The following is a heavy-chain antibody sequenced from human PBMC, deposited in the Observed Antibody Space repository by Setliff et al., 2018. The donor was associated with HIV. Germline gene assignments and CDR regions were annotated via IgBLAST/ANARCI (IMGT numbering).Heavy chain of an antibody. V-gene: IGHV1-69*13. CDR3: AREMPAPEVGFDY. CDR2: IIPIFGTA. D-gene: IGHD1-26*01. J-gene: IGHJ4*02. CDR1: GGTFSSYA. Sequence: SVKVSCKASGGTFSSYAISWVRQAPGQGLEWMGVIIPIFGTANYAQKFQGRVTITADESTSTAYMELSSLSSEDTAVYYCAREMPAPEVGFDYWGQGTLVTVS.